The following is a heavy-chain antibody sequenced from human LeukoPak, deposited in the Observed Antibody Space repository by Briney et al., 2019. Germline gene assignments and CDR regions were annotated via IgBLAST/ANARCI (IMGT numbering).Heavy chain of an antibody. D-gene: IGHD2-2*01. Sequence: SQTLSLTCVISGDSVSSHSSAWNWIRQSPSRALGWLGRTYYRSKWYHDYAVSVRSRMSINPDTSKNQFSLQLSSVTPEDTAVYYCARDPAYNYGMDVWGQGTTVTVSS. V-gene: IGHV6-1*01. J-gene: IGHJ6*02. CDR1: GDSVSSHSSA. CDR2: TYYRSKWYH. CDR3: ARDPAYNYGMDV.